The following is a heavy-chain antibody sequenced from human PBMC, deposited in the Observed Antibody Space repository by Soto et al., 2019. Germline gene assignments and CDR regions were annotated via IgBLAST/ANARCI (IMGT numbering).Heavy chain of an antibody. D-gene: IGHD5-12*01. J-gene: IGHJ4*02. CDR2: IWYDGTNR. CDR1: GFTFSTYV. V-gene: IGHV3-33*01. CDR3: ATQGGYGDYFDY. Sequence: GGSLRLSCAASGFTFSTYVMHWVRQAPGKGLEWVAVIWYDGTNRYYADSVKGRFTISRDNSKKTLYLQMNSLRAEDTAVYYCATQGGYGDYFDYWGQGSLVTVSS.